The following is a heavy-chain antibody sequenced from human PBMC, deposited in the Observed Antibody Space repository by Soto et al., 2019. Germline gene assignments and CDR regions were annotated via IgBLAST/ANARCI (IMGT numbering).Heavy chain of an antibody. J-gene: IGHJ4*02. CDR3: ARWNGVGNDY. V-gene: IGHV4-59*01. Sequence: SETLSLTCTVSGGSISSYYWSWIRQPPGKGLEWIGYIYYSGSTNYNPSLKSRVTISVDTSKNQFSLKLSSVTAADTAVYYCARWNGVGNDYWGQGTLVTVSS. CDR2: IYYSGST. D-gene: IGHD1-1*01. CDR1: GGSISSYY.